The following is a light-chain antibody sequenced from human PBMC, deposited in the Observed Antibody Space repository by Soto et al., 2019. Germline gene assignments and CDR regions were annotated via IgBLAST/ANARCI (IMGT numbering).Light chain of an antibody. Sequence: EIVLTQSPATLSLSPGERATLSCRASQSVSSYLAWYQQKPGQAPRLLIYDASNRATGIPARFSGGGSGTDFTLTISSLEPEDFAVYYWQQRSNWPPATFGQGTKLELK. V-gene: IGKV3-11*01. CDR2: DAS. J-gene: IGKJ2*01. CDR1: QSVSSY. CDR3: QQRSNWPPAT.